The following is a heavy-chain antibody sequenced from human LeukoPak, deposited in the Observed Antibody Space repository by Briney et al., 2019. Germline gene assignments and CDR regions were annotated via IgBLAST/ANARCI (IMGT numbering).Heavy chain of an antibody. D-gene: IGHD3-3*01. CDR1: GFTFSSYA. V-gene: IGHV3-23*01. CDR3: AKDPPYDFWSGNFDY. CDR2: ISGSGGST. Sequence: GGSLRLSCAASGFTFSSYAMSWVRQAPGKGLEWVSAISGSGGSTYYADSVKGRFTISRDNSKNTLYLQMNSLRAEDTAVYYCAKDPPYDFWSGNFDYWGREPWSPSPQ. J-gene: IGHJ4*02.